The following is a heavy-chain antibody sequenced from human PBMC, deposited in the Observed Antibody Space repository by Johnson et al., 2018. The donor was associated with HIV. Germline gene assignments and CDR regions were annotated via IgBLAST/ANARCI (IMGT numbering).Heavy chain of an antibody. V-gene: IGHV3-23*04. CDR2: ISSSGGGT. CDR1: GFTFSNYA. D-gene: IGHD3-10*01. J-gene: IGHJ3*02. Sequence: VQLVESGGGLIQPGGSLRLSCAASGFTFSNYAMTWVRHVAGKGLEWVSAISSSGGGTYYADSVEGRFAISRDNSRNSLYLQMKSLRAEDTALYYCARAEIYEGRVGDFAFDIWGRGTMFTVSS. CDR3: ARAEIYEGRVGDFAFDI.